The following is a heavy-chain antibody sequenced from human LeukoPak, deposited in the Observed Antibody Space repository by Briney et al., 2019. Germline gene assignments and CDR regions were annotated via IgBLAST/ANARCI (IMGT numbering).Heavy chain of an antibody. Sequence: LETLSLTCTVSGGSISSYYWSWIRQPPGKGLEWIGYIYYSGSTNYNPSLKSRVTISVDTSKNQFSLKLSSVTAADTAVYYCARDYVHWFDPWGQGTLVTVSS. V-gene: IGHV4-59*01. CDR1: GGSISSYY. D-gene: IGHD3-16*01. J-gene: IGHJ5*02. CDR2: IYYSGST. CDR3: ARDYVHWFDP.